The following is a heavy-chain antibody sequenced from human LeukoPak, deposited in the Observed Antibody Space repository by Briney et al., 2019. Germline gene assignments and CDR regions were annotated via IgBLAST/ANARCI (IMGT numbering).Heavy chain of an antibody. D-gene: IGHD3-22*01. J-gene: IGHJ4*02. Sequence: GGSLRLSCAASGFTFSIFWMSWVRQAPGKGLEWVANIKQDGSAKYYVDSVKGRFTISRDNARNSLYLEMNNLRAEDTAIYYCATSYDSSVKNWGQGTLVTVSP. CDR3: ATSYDSSVKN. CDR2: IKQDGSAK. CDR1: GFTFSIFW. V-gene: IGHV3-7*01.